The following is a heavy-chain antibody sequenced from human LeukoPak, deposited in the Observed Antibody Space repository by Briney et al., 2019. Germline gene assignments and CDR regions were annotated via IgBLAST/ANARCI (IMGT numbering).Heavy chain of an antibody. D-gene: IGHD6-19*01. V-gene: IGHV3-30*04. J-gene: IGHJ4*02. CDR1: GFTFSTYA. CDR3: ARDASLSSTAVTGGSYFDY. CDR2: ISYDGNNK. Sequence: GGSLRLSCAASGFTFSTYAMHWVRQAPGKGLEWVAVISYDGNNKYYADSVKGRFTISRDNSKNTLYLQMNSPRDDDTAVYYCARDASLSSTAVTGGSYFDYWGQGTLVTVSS.